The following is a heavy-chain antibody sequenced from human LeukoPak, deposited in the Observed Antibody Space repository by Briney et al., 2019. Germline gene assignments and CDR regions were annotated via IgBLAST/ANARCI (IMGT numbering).Heavy chain of an antibody. Sequence: SETLSLTCTVPGGSIGTYYWSWIRQPPGKGLEWIGYVYDSGSTTYNPSLKSRVTISVDTSKSQFSLKLSSVTAADTAVYYCAGEHAGGYRFDYWGQGTLVTVSS. V-gene: IGHV4-59*01. CDR1: GGSIGTYY. CDR3: AGEHAGGYRFDY. D-gene: IGHD2-8*02. J-gene: IGHJ4*02. CDR2: VYDSGST.